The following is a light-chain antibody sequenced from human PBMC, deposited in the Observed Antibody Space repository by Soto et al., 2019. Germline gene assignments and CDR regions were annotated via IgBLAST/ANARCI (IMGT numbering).Light chain of an antibody. CDR3: QQYGSSLIT. J-gene: IGKJ5*01. CDR1: QSVSSSY. Sequence: EIVLTQSPGTLSLSPGERATLSCSASQSVSSSYLAWYQQKPGQAPRLLIYGASSRATGIPDRCSGSGSGTDFNLTISRLEPEDLEVYYCQQYGSSLITFGQGKRLAIK. CDR2: GAS. V-gene: IGKV3-20*01.